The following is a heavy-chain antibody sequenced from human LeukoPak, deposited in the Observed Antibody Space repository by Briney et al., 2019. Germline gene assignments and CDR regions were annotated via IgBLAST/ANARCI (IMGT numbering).Heavy chain of an antibody. J-gene: IGHJ6*03. Sequence: SETLSLTCAVYGGSFSGYYWNWIRQPPGKGLEWIGEINHSGSTNYNPSLKSRVTISVDTSKNQFSLKLSSVTAADTAVYYCARGITMVRGAPLNYYYYYYMDVWGKGTTVTVSS. CDR2: INHSGST. D-gene: IGHD3-10*01. CDR3: ARGITMVRGAPLNYYYYYYMDV. V-gene: IGHV4-34*01. CDR1: GGSFSGYY.